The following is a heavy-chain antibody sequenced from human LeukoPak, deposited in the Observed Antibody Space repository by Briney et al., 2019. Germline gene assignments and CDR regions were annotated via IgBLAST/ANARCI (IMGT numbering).Heavy chain of an antibody. CDR3: ARGWAVRGVMVDY. J-gene: IGHJ4*02. V-gene: IGHV4-59*12. D-gene: IGHD3-10*01. CDR1: GDSISSYY. CDR2: IHYSGST. Sequence: PSETLSLTCTVSGDSISSYYWSWIRQPPGKGLEWIGYIHYSGSTNYNSSLKSRVTISVDTSKNQFSLKLSSVTAADTAVYYCARGWAVRGVMVDYWGQGTLVTVSS.